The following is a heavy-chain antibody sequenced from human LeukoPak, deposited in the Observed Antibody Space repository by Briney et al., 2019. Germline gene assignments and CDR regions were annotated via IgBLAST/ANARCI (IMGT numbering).Heavy chain of an antibody. V-gene: IGHV3-21*01. D-gene: IGHD3-16*02. J-gene: IGHJ3*02. Sequence: PGGSLRLPCAASGFTFSSYSMNWVRQAPGKGLEWVSSISSSSSYLYYADSVKGRFTISRDNAKNSLYLQMNSLRAEDTAVYYCARDIVGGGAFDIWGQGTMVTVSS. CDR2: ISSSSSYL. CDR1: GFTFSSYS. CDR3: ARDIVGGGAFDI.